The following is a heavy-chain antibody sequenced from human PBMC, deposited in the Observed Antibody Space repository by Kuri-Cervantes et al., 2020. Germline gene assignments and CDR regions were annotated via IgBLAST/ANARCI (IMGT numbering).Heavy chain of an antibody. V-gene: IGHV3-7*01. CDR1: GFTFSSYW. CDR3: ASRLRDAFDI. J-gene: IGHJ3*02. D-gene: IGHD4-17*01. CDR2: IKEDGSEM. Sequence: GGSLRLSCAASGFTFSSYWMSWVRQAPGKGLEWVANIKEDGSEMFHVDSVKGRFTISRDNAKNSLYLQMNSLRTEDTAVYYCASRLRDAFDIWGQGTMVTVSS.